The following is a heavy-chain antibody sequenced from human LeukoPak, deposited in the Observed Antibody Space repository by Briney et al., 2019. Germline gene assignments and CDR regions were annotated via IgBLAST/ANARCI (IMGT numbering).Heavy chain of an antibody. CDR2: ITGSGGNT. CDR3: AKWGDYDVLTGYYVSDY. J-gene: IGHJ4*02. Sequence: GASLRLSCAASGFTFSNYAMSWVRQAPGKGLEWVSAITGSGGNTYYADSVKGRFTISRDNSKNTVFLQMNSLRAEDTTVYYCAKWGDYDVLTGYYVSDYWGQGTLVTVSS. CDR1: GFTFSNYA. D-gene: IGHD3-9*01. V-gene: IGHV3-23*01.